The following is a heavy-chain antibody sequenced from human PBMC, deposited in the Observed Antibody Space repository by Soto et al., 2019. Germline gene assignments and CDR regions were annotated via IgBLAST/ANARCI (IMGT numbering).Heavy chain of an antibody. J-gene: IGHJ6*02. Sequence: QVQLQQWGAGLLKPSETLSLTCAVYGGSFTGYYWTWIRQTPGKGLEWIGEINYRGSTYYNPSLENRITMAVDTSKNQFSLKLSSVTAADTAVYFCVRGQPHRITIFEVVIRSYDYGMDVWGQGTTVTVSS. CDR3: VRGQPHRITIFEVVIRSYDYGMDV. V-gene: IGHV4-34*01. CDR1: GGSFTGYY. CDR2: INYRGST. D-gene: IGHD3-3*01.